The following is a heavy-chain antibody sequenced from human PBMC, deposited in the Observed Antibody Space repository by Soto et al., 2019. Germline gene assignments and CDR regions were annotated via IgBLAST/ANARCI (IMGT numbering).Heavy chain of an antibody. CDR1: GYTFTSYY. J-gene: IGHJ4*02. V-gene: IGHV1-46*01. CDR3: ASSVVVAATPFL. CDR2: INPSGGST. Sequence: GASVKVSCKASGYTFTSYYMHWVRQAPGQGLEWMGIINPSGGSTSYAQKFQGRVTMTRDTSTGTVYMELSSLRSEDTAVYYCASSVVVAATPFLWGQGTLVTVSS. D-gene: IGHD2-15*01.